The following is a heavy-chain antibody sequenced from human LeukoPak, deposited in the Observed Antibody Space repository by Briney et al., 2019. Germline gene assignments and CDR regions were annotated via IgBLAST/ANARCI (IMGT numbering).Heavy chain of an antibody. Sequence: GGSLRLSCVASGFAFRNNAMSWVREAPGKGLEWVSLISDSGGSTNYADSVKGRFTISRDNSKTTLYLHMNTLRAEDTPIYYCASSYGSSAYYPFDYWGQGTLVTVFS. J-gene: IGHJ4*02. CDR3: ASSYGSSAYYPFDY. V-gene: IGHV3-23*01. D-gene: IGHD3-22*01. CDR2: ISDSGGST. CDR1: GFAFRNNA.